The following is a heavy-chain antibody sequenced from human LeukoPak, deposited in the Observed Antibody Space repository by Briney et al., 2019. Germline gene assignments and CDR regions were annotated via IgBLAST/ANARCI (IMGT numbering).Heavy chain of an antibody. CDR3: ARDASSDYYYYYMDV. V-gene: IGHV3-66*02. J-gene: IGHJ6*03. CDR2: IYSGGST. CDR1: GFTVSSNY. Sequence: GGSLRLSCAASGFTVSSNYMSWVRQAPGKGLEWVSVIYSGGSTYYADSVKGRFTISRDNSKNTLYLQMNSLRAEDTAVYYCARDASSDYYYYYMDVWGKGTTVTVTS.